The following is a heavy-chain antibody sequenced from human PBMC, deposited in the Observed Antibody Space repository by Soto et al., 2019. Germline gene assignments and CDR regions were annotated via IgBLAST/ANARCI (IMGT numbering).Heavy chain of an antibody. V-gene: IGHV3-30*03. CDR3: ASIAAAGPVMDV. D-gene: IGHD6-13*01. Sequence: GGSLRLSCAASGFTFSSYGMHWVRQAPGKGLEWVAVISYDGSNKYYADSVKGRFTISRDNSKNTLYLQMNSLRAEDTAVYYCASIAAAGPVMDVWGQGTTVTVSS. CDR1: GFTFSSYG. J-gene: IGHJ6*02. CDR2: ISYDGSNK.